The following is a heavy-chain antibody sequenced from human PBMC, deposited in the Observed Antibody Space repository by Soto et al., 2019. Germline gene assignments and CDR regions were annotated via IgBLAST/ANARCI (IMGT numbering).Heavy chain of an antibody. CDR2: ISSDGRVK. CDR3: ARDSGTFRYSWDEYFQH. D-gene: IGHD3-16*02. CDR1: GFTFSSYS. V-gene: IGHV3-48*02. J-gene: IGHJ1*01. Sequence: EVQLVESGGDLVQPGGSLRLSCAASGFTFSSYSMNWVRQAPGKGLEWVSYISSDGRVKYYADSVKGRFTISRDNAKNSMYLQMNSLRDEDTAVYYCARDSGTFRYSWDEYFQHWGQGTRVSVSS.